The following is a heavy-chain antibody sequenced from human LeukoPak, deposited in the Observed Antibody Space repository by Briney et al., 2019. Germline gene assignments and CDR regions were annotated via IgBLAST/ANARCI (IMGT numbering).Heavy chain of an antibody. V-gene: IGHV3-48*01. CDR2: IGSSATVT. D-gene: IGHD3-3*01. Sequence: GSLRLSCAASGFTFSNFGLNWVRQAPGRGLEWVSYIGSSATVTNYADAVEGRFTIPRDNAAKSLYLQMDSLRVEDTAVYYCARGIAGRIATFGVIRGGYFDYWGQGTLVAVSS. CDR1: GFTFSNFG. CDR3: ARGIAGRIATFGVIRGGYFDY. J-gene: IGHJ4*02.